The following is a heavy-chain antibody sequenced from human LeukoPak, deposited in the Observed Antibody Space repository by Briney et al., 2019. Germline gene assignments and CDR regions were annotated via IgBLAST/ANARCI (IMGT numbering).Heavy chain of an antibody. Sequence: PSETLSLTCAAYGGSFSGYYWSWIRQPPGKGLEWIGEINHSGSTNYNPSLKSRVTISVDTSKNQFSLKLSSVTAADTAVYYCARGAGWTGTGFDYWGQGTLVTVSS. CDR3: ARGAGWTGTGFDY. V-gene: IGHV4-34*01. CDR1: GGSFSGYY. J-gene: IGHJ4*02. CDR2: INHSGST. D-gene: IGHD1-1*01.